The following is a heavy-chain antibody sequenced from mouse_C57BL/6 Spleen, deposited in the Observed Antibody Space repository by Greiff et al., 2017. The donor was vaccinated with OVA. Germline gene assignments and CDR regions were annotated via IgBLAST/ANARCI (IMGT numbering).Heavy chain of an antibody. CDR1: GYTFTDYE. J-gene: IGHJ1*03. CDR3: TRRGYYRNSLWYFDV. CDR2: IDPETGGT. V-gene: IGHV1-15*01. Sequence: QVQLQQSGAELVRPGASVTLSCKASGYTFTDYEMHWVKQTPVHGLEWIGAIDPETGGTAYNQKFKGKAILTADNSSSTASMELRSLTSEDSAVDYCTRRGYYRNSLWYFDVWGTGTTVTVSS. D-gene: IGHD2-5*01.